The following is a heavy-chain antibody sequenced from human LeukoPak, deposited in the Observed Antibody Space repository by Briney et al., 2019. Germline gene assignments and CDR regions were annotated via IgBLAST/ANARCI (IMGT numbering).Heavy chain of an antibody. J-gene: IGHJ6*03. CDR2: INPNSGGT. D-gene: IGHD3-10*01. CDR3: ANGRSSGSYYYMDD. Sequence: ASVKVSCKASGYTFTGYYMHWVRQAPGQGLEWMGWINPNSGGTNYAQKFQGRVTMTRDTSISTAYMELSRLRSDDTAVYYCANGRSSGSYYYMDDWGKGTTVTVSS. CDR1: GYTFTGYY. V-gene: IGHV1-2*02.